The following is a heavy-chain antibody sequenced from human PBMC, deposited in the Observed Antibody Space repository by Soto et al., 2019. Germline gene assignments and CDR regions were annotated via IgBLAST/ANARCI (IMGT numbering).Heavy chain of an antibody. CDR2: IYPGDSDT. Sequence: EVQLVQSGAEVKKPGESLKISCKGSGYSFTSYWIGWVRQMPGKGLEWMGIIYPGDSDTRYNPSFQGQVTISADKSISTAYLQWSSLKASDTAMYYCARGVVPAAPRAEYFQHWGQGTLVTVSS. D-gene: IGHD2-2*01. CDR1: GYSFTSYW. CDR3: ARGVVPAAPRAEYFQH. V-gene: IGHV5-51*01. J-gene: IGHJ1*01.